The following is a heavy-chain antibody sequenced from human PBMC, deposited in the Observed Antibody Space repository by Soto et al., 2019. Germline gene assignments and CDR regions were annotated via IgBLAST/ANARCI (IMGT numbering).Heavy chain of an antibody. D-gene: IGHD3-10*01. CDR1: GFTFSNYA. Sequence: GGSLRLSCAASGFTFSNYAMSWVRQAPGKGLEWVSAIGGGGVPTYHADSVKGRFTISRDNSKNTLYLQILNMRPEDTAIYYCAKDQRMYSYGSGSDSWAQGDLVTVSS. V-gene: IGHV3-23*01. CDR3: AKDQRMYSYGSGSDS. J-gene: IGHJ5*01. CDR2: IGGGGVPT.